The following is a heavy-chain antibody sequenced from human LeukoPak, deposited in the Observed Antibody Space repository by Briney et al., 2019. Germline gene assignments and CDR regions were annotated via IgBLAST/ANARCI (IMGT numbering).Heavy chain of an antibody. CDR1: GGPISSSTYY. D-gene: IGHD3-3*01. CDR3: ARIHYDFWSGYYFDF. J-gene: IGHJ4*02. Sequence: PSETLSLTCTVSGGPISSSTYYWGWIRQPPGKGLEWIGSIHYRGSTYYNPSLKSRVTISIDTSKNHFSLKLSSVTAADTAVYYCARIHYDFWSGYYFDFWGQGTLVTVSS. V-gene: IGHV4-39*07. CDR2: IHYRGST.